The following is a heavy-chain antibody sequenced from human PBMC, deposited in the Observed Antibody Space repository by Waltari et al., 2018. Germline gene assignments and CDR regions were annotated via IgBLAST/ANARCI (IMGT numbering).Heavy chain of an antibody. J-gene: IGHJ4*02. CDR1: GGSIRSSY. V-gene: IGHV4-4*07. D-gene: IGHD4-17*01. CDR3: ARESGDYSPFDN. CDR2: IFTSGIT. Sequence: QVQLQESGPGLVKPLETLSLTCSVSGGSIRSSYWSWIRQPAGKGLEWIGHIFTSGITKYNPSLKSRVTMSVDTSKNQFSLKLTSVTAADTAVYYCARESGDYSPFDNWGQGTLVTVSS.